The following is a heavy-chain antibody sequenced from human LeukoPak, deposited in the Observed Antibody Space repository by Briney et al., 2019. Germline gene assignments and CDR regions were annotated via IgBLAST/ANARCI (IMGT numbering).Heavy chain of an antibody. V-gene: IGHV1-8*01. Sequence: ASVKVSCKASGYTFTSYDINWVRQATGQGLEWMGWMNPNSGNTGYAQKFQGRVTMTRNTSISTAYMELSSLRSEDTAVYYCARVDIVATSYYYGMDVWGQGTLVTVSS. CDR2: MNPNSGNT. CDR3: ARVDIVATSYYYGMDV. CDR1: GYTFTSYD. J-gene: IGHJ6*02. D-gene: IGHD5-12*01.